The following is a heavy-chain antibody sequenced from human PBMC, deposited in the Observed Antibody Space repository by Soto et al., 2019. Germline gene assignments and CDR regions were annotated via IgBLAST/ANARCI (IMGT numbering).Heavy chain of an antibody. V-gene: IGHV5-51*01. Sequence: GESLKISCKGSGYTFTTYWICWVCQMPGKGLEWMGIIYPGDSDTRYSPSFQGQVAISADKSTSTAYLQWSSLKASDTAMYYCASLPNKRAGSYGAIWGQGTVVTVSS. CDR2: IYPGDSDT. CDR1: GYTFTTYW. J-gene: IGHJ3*02. D-gene: IGHD1-26*01. CDR3: ASLPNKRAGSYGAI.